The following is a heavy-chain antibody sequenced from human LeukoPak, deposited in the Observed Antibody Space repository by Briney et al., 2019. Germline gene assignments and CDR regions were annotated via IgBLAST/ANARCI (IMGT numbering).Heavy chain of an antibody. V-gene: IGHV1-2*02. D-gene: IGHD2-2*02. CDR2: INPNSGGT. CDR3: AAQCNDDFCYKRDYMDV. Sequence: GASVKVSCKTSKNMFTGYFMHWVRQAPGQGLELIGWINPNSGGTLFARRFQGRVTMTRDTSIGATYMELSRLTSDDTALYYCAAQCNDDFCYKRDYMDVWGKGTMVIVSS. CDR1: KNMFTGYF. J-gene: IGHJ6*03.